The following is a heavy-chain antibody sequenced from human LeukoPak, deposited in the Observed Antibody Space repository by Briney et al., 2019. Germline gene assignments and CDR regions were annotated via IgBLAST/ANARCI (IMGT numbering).Heavy chain of an antibody. CDR3: PRADCSSSTCYLRRSWFDP. J-gene: IGHJ5*02. V-gene: IGHV3-21*01. CDR2: ISTSSRHI. Sequence: RRSLSPSCAASGFTLSYFDMNWVRQAPGEGLEWVSSISTSSRHIFYKDSVTGRFTMSRDDAKNSLHLEMNSLRAEDTAVYYCPRADCSSSTCYLRRSWFDPWGQGTLVTVSS. CDR1: GFTLSYFD. D-gene: IGHD2-2*01.